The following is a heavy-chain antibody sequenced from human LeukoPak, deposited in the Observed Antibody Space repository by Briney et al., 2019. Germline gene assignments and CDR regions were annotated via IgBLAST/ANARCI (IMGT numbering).Heavy chain of an antibody. CDR3: ARVRYYYYMDV. V-gene: IGHV4-39*07. Sequence: SETLSLTCTVSGGSISSSSYYWGWIRQPPGKGLEWIGSIYYSGSTYYNPSLKGRVTISVDTSKNQFSLKLSSVTAADTAVYYCARVRYYYYMDVWGKGTTVTVSS. CDR1: GGSISSSSYY. CDR2: IYYSGST. J-gene: IGHJ6*03.